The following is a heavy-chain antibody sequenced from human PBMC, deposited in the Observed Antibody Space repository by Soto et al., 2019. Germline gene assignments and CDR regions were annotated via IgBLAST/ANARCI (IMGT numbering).Heavy chain of an antibody. CDR2: VSGAGDYT. J-gene: IGHJ2*01. CDR1: GLTFSSHA. V-gene: IGHV3-23*04. D-gene: IGHD4-4*01. Sequence: VELVESGGGLVHPGESLRLSCATSGLTFSSHAMSWVRQAPGRGLEWVSTVSGAGDYTYYADSVKGRFTISRDNSKSPAYLQMSNLRAEDSAVYYCARKSTVNPTRPYWYFDLWGRGSLVSVSS. CDR3: ARKSTVNPTRPYWYFDL.